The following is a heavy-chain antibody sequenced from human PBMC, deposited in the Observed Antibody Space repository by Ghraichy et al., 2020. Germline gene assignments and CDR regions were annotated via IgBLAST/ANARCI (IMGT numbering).Heavy chain of an antibody. V-gene: IGHV3-33*01. J-gene: IGHJ4*02. CDR1: GFTFSSYG. Sequence: GGSLRLSCAASGFTFSSYGMHWVRQAPGKGLEWVAVIWYDGSNKYYADSVKGRFTISRDNSKNTLYLQMNSLRAEDTAVYYCARDYQEEDYYDSSGYYDTGPFDYWGQGTLVTVSS. CDR2: IWYDGSNK. D-gene: IGHD3-22*01. CDR3: ARDYQEEDYYDSSGYYDTGPFDY.